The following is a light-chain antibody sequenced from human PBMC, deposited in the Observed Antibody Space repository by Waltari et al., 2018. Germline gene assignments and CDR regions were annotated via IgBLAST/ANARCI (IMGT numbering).Light chain of an antibody. Sequence: QSALTQHASVSGSPGQSITISRTGTSSDVGGYNYVSWYQQHTGKAPKLMIYDVSNRPSGVSNRFSGSKSGNTASLTISGLQAEDEADYYCSSYTSSSTLTFGGGTKLTVL. CDR2: DVS. CDR3: SSYTSSSTLT. CDR1: SSDVGGYNY. V-gene: IGLV2-14*03. J-gene: IGLJ2*01.